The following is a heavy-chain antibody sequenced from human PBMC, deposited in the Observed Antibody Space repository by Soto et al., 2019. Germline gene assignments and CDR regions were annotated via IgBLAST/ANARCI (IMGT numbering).Heavy chain of an antibody. CDR1: GYTLTDYY. V-gene: IGHV1-46*01. Sequence: ASVKVSCRVSGYTLTDYYIHSMRQAPGQGLEWMGVTNPSCGSTTYAQRFQGRVTMTRDTSTSTVHMELSSLRSEDTAVYYCARGVMIAFGGVIVDNWFDPWGQGTLVTVSS. CDR2: TNPSCGST. CDR3: ARGVMIAFGGVIVDNWFDP. D-gene: IGHD3-16*02. J-gene: IGHJ5*02.